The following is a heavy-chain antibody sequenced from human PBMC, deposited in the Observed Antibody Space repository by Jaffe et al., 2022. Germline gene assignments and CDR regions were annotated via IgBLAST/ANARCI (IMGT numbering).Heavy chain of an antibody. CDR3: AKKSFLFYSNDPFDY. CDR2: IRYDGSNK. J-gene: IGHJ4*02. CDR1: GFTFSSYG. D-gene: IGHD4-4*01. Sequence: QVQLVESGGGVVQPGGSLRLSCAASGFTFSSYGMHWVRQAPGKGLEWVAFIRYDGSNKYYADSVKGRFTISRDNSKNTLYLQMNSLRAEDTAVYYCAKKSFLFYSNDPFDYWGQGTLVTVSS. V-gene: IGHV3-30*02.